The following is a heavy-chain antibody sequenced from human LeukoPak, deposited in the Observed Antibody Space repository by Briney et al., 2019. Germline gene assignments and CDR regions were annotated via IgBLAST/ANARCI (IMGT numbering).Heavy chain of an antibody. CDR1: GYTFTGYY. CDR2: INPNSGGT. J-gene: IGHJ1*01. V-gene: IGHV1-2*02. Sequence: ASVKVSCKASGYTFTGYYMHWVRQAPGQGLEWMGWINPNSGGTNYAQKFQGRVTMTRDTSISTAYMELSRRRSDDTAVYYCARDRDDSSGYLYFQHWGQGTLVTVSS. CDR3: ARDRDDSSGYLYFQH. D-gene: IGHD3-22*01.